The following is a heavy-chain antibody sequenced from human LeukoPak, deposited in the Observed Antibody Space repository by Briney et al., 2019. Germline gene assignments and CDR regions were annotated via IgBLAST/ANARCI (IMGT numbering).Heavy chain of an antibody. Sequence: SETLSLTCTVSGGSISSYYCSWIRQPAGKGLEWIGRIYTSGSTNYNPSLKSRVTMSVDTSKNQFSLKLSSVTAADTAVYYCARDFFPYCSSTSCYYNWFDPWGQGTLVTVSS. J-gene: IGHJ5*02. V-gene: IGHV4-4*07. CDR2: IYTSGST. D-gene: IGHD2-2*01. CDR3: ARDFFPYCSSTSCYYNWFDP. CDR1: GGSISSYY.